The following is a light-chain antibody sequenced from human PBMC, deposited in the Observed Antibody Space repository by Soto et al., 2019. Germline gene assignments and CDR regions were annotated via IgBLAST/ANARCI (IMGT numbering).Light chain of an antibody. J-gene: IGKJ2*01. CDR1: QNITNF. CDR2: GAS. V-gene: IGKV1-33*01. Sequence: DIQMTQSPPSLSASVGDRVTITCQASQNITNFLNWYQQKPGKPPNLLIYGASNLETGVPSRFSGSGSGIDSIVTISSLQPEDIGTYYWQQYAYLPYTFGQGTKLEIK. CDR3: QQYAYLPYT.